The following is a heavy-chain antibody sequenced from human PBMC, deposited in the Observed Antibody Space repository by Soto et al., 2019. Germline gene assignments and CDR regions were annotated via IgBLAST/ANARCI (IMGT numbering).Heavy chain of an antibody. J-gene: IGHJ4*02. Sequence: GGSLRLSCAASGFTFSSYAMHWVRQAPGKGLEWVAVISYDGSNKYYADSVKGRFTISRDNSKNTLYLQMNSLRAEDTAVYYCARGVQLHHKNDYWGQGTLVTVSS. CDR2: ISYDGSNK. V-gene: IGHV3-30-3*01. D-gene: IGHD5-18*01. CDR1: GFTFSSYA. CDR3: ARGVQLHHKNDY.